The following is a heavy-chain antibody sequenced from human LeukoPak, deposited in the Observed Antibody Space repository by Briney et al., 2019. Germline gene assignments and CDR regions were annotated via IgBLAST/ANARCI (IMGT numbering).Heavy chain of an antibody. Sequence: GVSLRLSCVSSGFTIGTAWMSWVRQAPGKGLEWLGHIKSEGEGATTDYAAPAKRRFAISRDDSKNMIYLQMSSLKIDDTAIYYCIAHFPYFYGFDVWGKGTTVTVSS. J-gene: IGHJ6*04. V-gene: IGHV3-15*01. CDR1: GFTIGTAW. CDR2: IKSEGEGATT. CDR3: IAHFPYFYGFDV. D-gene: IGHD3-3*02.